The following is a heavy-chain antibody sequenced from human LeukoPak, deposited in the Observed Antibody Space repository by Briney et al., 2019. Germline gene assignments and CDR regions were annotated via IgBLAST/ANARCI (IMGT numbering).Heavy chain of an antibody. D-gene: IGHD3-3*01. CDR1: GFTFCGYS. Sequence: GGSLRLSCAASGFTFCGYSMNWVRQAPGKGLEWASSITSSSDYIYYADSVEGRFTISRDNAKNSLYLQMNSLRAEDTAVYYCARGAGSGQHTYYYYMDVWGKGTTVTVSS. CDR3: ARGAGSGQHTYYYYMDV. CDR2: ITSSSDYI. V-gene: IGHV3-21*01. J-gene: IGHJ6*03.